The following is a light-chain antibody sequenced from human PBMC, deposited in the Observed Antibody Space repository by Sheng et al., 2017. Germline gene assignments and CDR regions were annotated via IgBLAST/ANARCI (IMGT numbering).Light chain of an antibody. V-gene: IGLV2-14*03. Sequence: QSALTQPASVSGSPGQSITISCTGTSSDIGGYNFCLLVPTPPRQPPKSSFMMSLSGPPGFLIRFSGSKSGNAASLTISGLQAEDEADYYCNSYTATTNSWVFGGGTRLAVL. CDR3: NSYTATTNSWV. CDR2: MSL. CDR1: SSDIGGYNF. J-gene: IGLJ3*02.